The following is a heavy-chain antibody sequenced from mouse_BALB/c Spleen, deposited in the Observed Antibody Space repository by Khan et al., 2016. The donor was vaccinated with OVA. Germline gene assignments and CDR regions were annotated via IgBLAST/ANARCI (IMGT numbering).Heavy chain of an antibody. Sequence: EVQLQESGPGLVKPSQSLSLTCSVTGYSVTSGYYWSWIRQFPGNRLEWMGYISYDGNNNYIPSLKNPISITPYTSKYHFFLRSNSVTTVATATYYCTSAPCVWYLYVWCAGTTVTVSS. CDR1: GYSVTSGYY. CDR2: ISYDGNN. J-gene: IGHJ1*01. V-gene: IGHV3-6*02. CDR3: TSAPCVWYLYV.